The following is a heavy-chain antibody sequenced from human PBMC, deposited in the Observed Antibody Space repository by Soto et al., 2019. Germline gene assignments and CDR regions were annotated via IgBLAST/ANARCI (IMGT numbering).Heavy chain of an antibody. J-gene: IGHJ4*02. CDR1: GFTFSSCG. D-gene: IGHD1-26*01. Sequence: PGGSLRLSCAASGFTFSSCGVHWVRQAPGKGLEWVAVISYDGSNKYYADSVKGRFTISRDNSKNTLYLQMNSLRAEDTAVYYCAKETPYSGSPHFDYWGQGT. CDR2: ISYDGSNK. V-gene: IGHV3-30*18. CDR3: AKETPYSGSPHFDY.